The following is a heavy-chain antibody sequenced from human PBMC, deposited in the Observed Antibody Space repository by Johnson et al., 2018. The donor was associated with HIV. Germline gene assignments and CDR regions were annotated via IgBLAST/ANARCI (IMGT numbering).Heavy chain of an antibody. CDR2: IRYDGSYK. CDR1: DFTFSSYG. J-gene: IGHJ3*02. CDR3: AKDKDAFDI. Sequence: QVQLVESGGGVVQPGGSLRLSCAASDFTFSSYGMHWVRQAPGKGLEWVAFIRYDGSYKYYADSVKGRFTISRDNSKNTLYLQMNSLRAEDTAVYYCAKDKDAFDIWGQGTMVTVSS. V-gene: IGHV3-30*02.